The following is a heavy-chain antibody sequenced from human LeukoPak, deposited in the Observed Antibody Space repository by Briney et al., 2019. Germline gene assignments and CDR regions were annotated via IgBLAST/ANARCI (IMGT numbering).Heavy chain of an antibody. V-gene: IGHV1-46*01. CDR3: AKDGDVGVATREDW. CDR1: GYTFSSYY. CDR2: INPGSGGT. Sequence: ASVKVSCKASGYTFSSYYIHWVRQAPGQGLEWMGLINPGSGGTSYAQKFQGRVTLTSDTSTTSVYMELSSLTSEDTAMYFCAKDGDVGVATREDWWGQGTLVSVSS. D-gene: IGHD5-24*01. J-gene: IGHJ4*02.